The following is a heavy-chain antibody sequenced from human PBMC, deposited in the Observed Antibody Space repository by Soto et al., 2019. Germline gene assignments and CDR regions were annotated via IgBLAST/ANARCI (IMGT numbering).Heavy chain of an antibody. CDR3: ARDAFQSSPNPLHWFDP. CDR1: NYAFTSYG. V-gene: IGHV1-18*01. CDR2: ISAGKGNT. J-gene: IGHJ5*02. Sequence: QVQLLQSGAEVKKPGASVKVSCRASNYAFTSYGIMWVRQAPGQGLEWMGWISAGKGNTNYAQRFQDRITLTTETPPSTADMELRSMRSDDTAIYYCARDAFQSSPNPLHWFDPWGQGTLVTVSS. D-gene: IGHD6-13*01.